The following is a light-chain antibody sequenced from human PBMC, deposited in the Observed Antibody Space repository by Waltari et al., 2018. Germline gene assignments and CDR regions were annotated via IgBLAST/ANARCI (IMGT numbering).Light chain of an antibody. CDR1: QDISNY. V-gene: IGKV1-33*01. J-gene: IGKJ1*01. CDR3: QQYDNLPWT. Sequence: DFKMPNSPPPWSPPVEEKATSPSQASQDISNYLNWYQQKPGKPLKLLIYDASNLETGVPSRFSGSGSGTDFTFTISSLQPEDIATYYCQQYDNLPWTFGQGTKVEIK. CDR2: DAS.